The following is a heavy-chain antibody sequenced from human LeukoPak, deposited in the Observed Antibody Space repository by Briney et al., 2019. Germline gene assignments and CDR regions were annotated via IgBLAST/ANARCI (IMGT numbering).Heavy chain of an antibody. J-gene: IGHJ6*02. Sequence: GGSLRLSCAASGFTVSSYGMHWVRQAPGKGLEWVAVISYDGSNKYYADSVKGRFTISRDNSKNTLYLQMNSLRAEDTAVYYCAKDSGSAYDFWSGYYTPLYYYYYGMDVRGQGTTVTVSS. D-gene: IGHD3-3*01. CDR2: ISYDGSNK. V-gene: IGHV3-30*18. CDR1: GFTVSSYG. CDR3: AKDSGSAYDFWSGYYTPLYYYYYGMDV.